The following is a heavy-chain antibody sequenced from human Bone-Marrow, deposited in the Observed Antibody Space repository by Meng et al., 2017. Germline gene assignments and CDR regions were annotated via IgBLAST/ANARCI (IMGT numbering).Heavy chain of an antibody. Sequence: GESLKISCAASGFTFSNYWMTWVRQAPGKGLEWVANIKADGSERFYVGSVKGRFTISRDNAMNSLYLQMNSLRAEDTALYYCAMGWGSSRAFDFWGQG. CDR3: AMGWGSSRAFDF. CDR2: IKADGSER. CDR1: GFTFSNYW. J-gene: IGHJ4*02. V-gene: IGHV3-7*01. D-gene: IGHD6-6*01.